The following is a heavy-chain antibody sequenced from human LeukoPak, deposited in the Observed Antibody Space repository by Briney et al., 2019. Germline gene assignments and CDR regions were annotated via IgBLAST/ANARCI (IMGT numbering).Heavy chain of an antibody. J-gene: IGHJ4*02. V-gene: IGHV1-2*02. CDR1: GYTFTGYY. Sequence: ASVKVSCKASGYTFTGYYMHWVRQAPGQGLEWMGWINPNSGGTNYAQKFQGRVTMTRDTSISTAYMELSRLRSDDTAVYYCASPKPGIAAAGFDYWGQGTLVTVSS. CDR3: ASPKPGIAAAGFDY. D-gene: IGHD6-13*01. CDR2: INPNSGGT.